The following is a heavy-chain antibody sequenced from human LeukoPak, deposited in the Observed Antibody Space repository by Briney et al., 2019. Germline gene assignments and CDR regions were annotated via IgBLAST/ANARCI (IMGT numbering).Heavy chain of an antibody. CDR2: INYSGST. D-gene: IGHD5-12*01. Sequence: PSETLSLTCTVSGGSISSSNSYGGWIRQPPGRGLEWIGTINYSGSTYYNPSLKSRVAMSVDTSKNQFSLNLSSVTAADTAMYYCAKIMDYSGAYGAHDPFDVWGQGTMVTVSP. CDR3: AKIMDYSGAYGAHDPFDV. V-gene: IGHV4-39*07. J-gene: IGHJ3*01. CDR1: GGSISSSNSY.